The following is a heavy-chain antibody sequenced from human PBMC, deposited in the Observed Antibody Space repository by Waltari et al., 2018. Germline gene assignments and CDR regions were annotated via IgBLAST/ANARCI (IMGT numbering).Heavy chain of an antibody. CDR3: ARDVNGVLDY. V-gene: IGHV3-7*01. D-gene: IGHD2-8*01. Sequence: EVQLVESGGGLVQPGGSLRLSCAACGFSLISYWMSWVRQAPGKGLEWVANIRQDGLDRGHGDSVKGRFIISRDNARNSVYLQMNSLTAEDTAVYYCARDVNGVLDYWGQGTLVTVSS. CDR2: IRQDGLDR. J-gene: IGHJ4*02. CDR1: GFSLISYW.